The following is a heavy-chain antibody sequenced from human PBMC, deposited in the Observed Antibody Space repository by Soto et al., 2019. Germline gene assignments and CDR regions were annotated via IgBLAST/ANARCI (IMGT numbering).Heavy chain of an antibody. CDR2: VSRDGSNT. J-gene: IGHJ4*02. Sequence: VQLVESGGGVVQPGRSLRLSCAASGFTFSDYAMHWVRQAPGKGLEWVAVVSRDGSNTHYADSVKGRFTISRDSSKNTVSLEMTSLRAEDTAVYYCAKGGLQWLVTSDFNYWGQGALVTVSS. CDR3: AKGGLQWLVTSDFNY. V-gene: IGHV3-30*18. D-gene: IGHD6-19*01. CDR1: GFTFSDYA.